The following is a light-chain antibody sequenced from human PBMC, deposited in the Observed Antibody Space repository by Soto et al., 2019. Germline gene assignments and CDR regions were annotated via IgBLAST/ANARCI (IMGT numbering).Light chain of an antibody. Sequence: QSALTQPASVSGSPGQSITISCTGTRTDIGGNYHVSLYQQHPGKATKLMIYDVSNRPSGVSDRLSGSKSANTASLTISGLQAEEEADYYCNTYTTSRSLYVVGAGTKLTVL. CDR1: RTDIGGNYH. CDR3: NTYTTSRSLYV. CDR2: DVS. J-gene: IGLJ1*01. V-gene: IGLV2-14*03.